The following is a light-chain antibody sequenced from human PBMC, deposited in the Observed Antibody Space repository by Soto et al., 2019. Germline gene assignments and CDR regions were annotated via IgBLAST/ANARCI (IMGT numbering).Light chain of an antibody. J-gene: IGKJ1*01. CDR1: QSIDSW. Sequence: DIQMTQSPSTLSASVGDSVTITCRASQSIDSWLAWYQQKSGKAPKLLIYTTSILESGVPSRFSGSGSGTEFTLTISGLQPDDFATYYCQQYHTWWTLGQGTKVDMK. CDR3: QQYHTWWT. CDR2: TTS. V-gene: IGKV1-5*03.